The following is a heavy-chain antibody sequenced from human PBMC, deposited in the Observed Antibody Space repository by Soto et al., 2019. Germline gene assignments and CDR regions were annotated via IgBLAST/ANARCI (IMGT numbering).Heavy chain of an antibody. CDR2: IPSSGGTI. J-gene: IGHJ4*02. CDR1: GFTFSSFE. D-gene: IGHD3-3*01. Sequence: EVQLVESGGGLVQPGGSLRLSCAASGFTFSSFEMNWVRQAPGKGPEWVSYIPSSGGTIYYADSVKGRFTTSRDNAKNSLFLQMNSLRADHTAIYYCARDGTGDFWSGYFTSFDYWGQGTLVTVSS. V-gene: IGHV3-48*03. CDR3: ARDGTGDFWSGYFTSFDY.